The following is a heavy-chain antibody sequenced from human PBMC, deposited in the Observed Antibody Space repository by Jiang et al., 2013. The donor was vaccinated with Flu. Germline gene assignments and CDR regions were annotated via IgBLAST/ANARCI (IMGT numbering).Heavy chain of an antibody. CDR2: INQDASET. CDR3: ARDGPRRREATDY. Sequence: VQLVESGGGLVQPGGSLRVSCGVSGFTFSSYWMSWVRQAPGKGLEWVANINQDASETHYVDSVKGRFTISRDNAKNSLYLQMNSLRAEDTAVYYCARDGPRRREATDYWGQGTLVTVSS. D-gene: IGHD1-1*01. J-gene: IGHJ4*02. V-gene: IGHV3-7*01. CDR1: GFTFSSYW.